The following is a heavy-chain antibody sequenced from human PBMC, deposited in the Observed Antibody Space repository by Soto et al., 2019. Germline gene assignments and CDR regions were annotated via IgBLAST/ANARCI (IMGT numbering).Heavy chain of an antibody. J-gene: IGHJ5*02. V-gene: IGHV4-31*03. Sequence: QVQLQESGPGLVKPSQTLSLTCTVSGASISSGGHYWSWIRQHSGKGLEWIGYIYYSGSTYYNPSLISRVIISVDTSKNQFSLKLNSVTAADTAVYYCAREIVVSARWFDPWRQGTLVTFSS. CDR2: IYYSGST. CDR1: GASISSGGHY. CDR3: AREIVVSARWFDP. D-gene: IGHD3-22*01.